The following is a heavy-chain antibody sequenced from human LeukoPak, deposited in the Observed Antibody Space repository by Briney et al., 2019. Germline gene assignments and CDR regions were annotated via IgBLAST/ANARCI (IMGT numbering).Heavy chain of an antibody. J-gene: IGHJ4*02. CDR2: IGWNSHII. V-gene: IGHV3-9*01. CDR3: AKDRDSSGFAPYFDY. CDR1: GFTFNDYA. D-gene: IGHD3-22*01. Sequence: PGGSLRLSCAASGFTFNDYAMHWVRQAPGKGLEWVSGIGWNSHIIGYEDSVKGRFTISRDNARNSLSLQMNSLRAEDTAFYYCAKDRDSSGFAPYFDYWGQGILVTVSP.